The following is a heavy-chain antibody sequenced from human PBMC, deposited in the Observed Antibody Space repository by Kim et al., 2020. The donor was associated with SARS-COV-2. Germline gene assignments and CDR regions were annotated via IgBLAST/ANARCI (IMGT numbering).Heavy chain of an antibody. V-gene: IGHV3-11*05. CDR1: GFTFSDYY. CDR2: ISSSSSYT. CDR3: AGDGFTIFGVALPAI. J-gene: IGHJ4*02. D-gene: IGHD3-3*01. Sequence: GGSLRLSCAASGFTFSDYYMSWIRQAPGQGLERVSYISSSSSYTNYADSVKGRFTISRDNAKNSLYLQMNSLRAEETAVYYCAGDGFTIFGVALPAIWGQGTLVTVSS.